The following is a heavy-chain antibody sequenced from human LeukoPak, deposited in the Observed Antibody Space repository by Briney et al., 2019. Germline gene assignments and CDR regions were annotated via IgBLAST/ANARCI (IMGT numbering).Heavy chain of an antibody. J-gene: IGHJ4*02. D-gene: IGHD1-26*01. Sequence: ASVKVSCKASGHTFTRYGISWVRQAPGQGLEWMGWISGYNGHTNYAQKLQGRVTMTTDTSTSTVYMELRSLRSDDTAVYYCARDYHRLVGDIGSDYWGQGTLVIVSS. CDR3: ARDYHRLVGDIGSDY. V-gene: IGHV1-18*01. CDR1: GHTFTRYG. CDR2: ISGYNGHT.